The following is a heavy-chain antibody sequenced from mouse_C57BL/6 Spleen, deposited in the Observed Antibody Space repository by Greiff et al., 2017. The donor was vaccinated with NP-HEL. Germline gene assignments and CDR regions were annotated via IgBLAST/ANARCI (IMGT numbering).Heavy chain of an antibody. J-gene: IGHJ4*01. D-gene: IGHD1-1*01. Sequence: VQLQQSGAELVKPGASVKISCKASGYAFSSYWMNWVKQRPGKGLEWIGQIYPGDGDTNYNGKFKGKATLTADKSSSTAYMQLSSLTSEDSAVYFCARGGAYYYGSSALYAMDYWGQGTSVTVSS. CDR1: GYAFSSYW. CDR2: IYPGDGDT. V-gene: IGHV1-80*01. CDR3: ARGGAYYYGSSALYAMDY.